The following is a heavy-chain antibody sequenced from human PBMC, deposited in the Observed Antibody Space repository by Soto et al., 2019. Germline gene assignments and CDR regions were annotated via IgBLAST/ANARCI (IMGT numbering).Heavy chain of an antibody. D-gene: IGHD6-13*01. CDR2: ISSGGSTV. Sequence: GSLRLSCAASGFPFSNYEMNWVRQAPGKGLEWVAYISSGGSTVHYGDSVRGRFTVSRDNARNSLYLQMNTLRVEDTALYYCARDRAAGGYWGQGTLVTVSS. V-gene: IGHV3-48*03. CDR1: GFPFSNYE. J-gene: IGHJ4*02. CDR3: ARDRAAGGY.